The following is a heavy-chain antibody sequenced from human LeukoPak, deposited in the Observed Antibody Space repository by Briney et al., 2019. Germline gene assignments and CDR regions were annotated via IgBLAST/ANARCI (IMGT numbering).Heavy chain of an antibody. CDR1: GGSISSGSYD. J-gene: IGHJ2*01. Sequence: SETLSLTCTVSGGSISSGSYDWSWIRQPAGKGLEWIGRIYTSGSTNYNPSLKSRVTISVDTSKNQFSLKLSSLTAADTAVYYCARDPRVSYLYFDLWGRGGMVTVSS. CDR3: ARDPRVSYLYFDL. V-gene: IGHV4-61*02. CDR2: IYTSGST.